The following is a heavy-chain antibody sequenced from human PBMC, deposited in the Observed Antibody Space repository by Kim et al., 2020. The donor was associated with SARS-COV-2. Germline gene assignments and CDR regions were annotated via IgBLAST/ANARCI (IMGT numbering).Heavy chain of an antibody. V-gene: IGHV3-48*03. Sequence: GGSLRLSCAASGFTFSSYEMNWVRQAPGKGLEWVSYISSSGSTIYYADSVKGRFTISRDNAKNSLYLQMNSLRAEDTAVYYCARDPIAVAGTGLQWGQGTLVTISS. CDR2: ISSSGSTI. CDR3: ARDPIAVAGTGLQ. D-gene: IGHD6-19*01. J-gene: IGHJ4*02. CDR1: GFTFSSYE.